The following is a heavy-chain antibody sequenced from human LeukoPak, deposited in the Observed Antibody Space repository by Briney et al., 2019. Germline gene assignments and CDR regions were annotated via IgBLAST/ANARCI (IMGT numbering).Heavy chain of an antibody. CDR3: ARAGKDLYCSGTSCQRSDY. Sequence: ASVKVSCKASGYAFTSYGISWVRQAPGQGLEWMGWISAYNGNTNYAQKLQGRVTMTTDTSTSTAYMELRSLRSDDTAVYYCARAGKDLYCSGTSCQRSDYWGQGTLVTVSS. J-gene: IGHJ4*02. CDR1: GYAFTSYG. V-gene: IGHV1-18*01. D-gene: IGHD2-2*01. CDR2: ISAYNGNT.